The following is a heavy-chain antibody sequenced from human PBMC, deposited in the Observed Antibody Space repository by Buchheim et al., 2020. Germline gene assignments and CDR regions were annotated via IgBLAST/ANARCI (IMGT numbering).Heavy chain of an antibody. CDR1: GFTFSSYA. V-gene: IGHV3-23*01. D-gene: IGHD1-7*01. Sequence: EVQLLESGGGLVQPGGSLRLSCAASGFTFSSYAMSWVRQAPGKGLEWVSAISGSGGSTYYADSVKGRFTIPRENSKNTLYLQMNSLRAEDTAVYYCATLENWNYVYYYYGMDVWGQGTT. CDR2: ISGSGGST. CDR3: ATLENWNYVYYYYGMDV. J-gene: IGHJ6*02.